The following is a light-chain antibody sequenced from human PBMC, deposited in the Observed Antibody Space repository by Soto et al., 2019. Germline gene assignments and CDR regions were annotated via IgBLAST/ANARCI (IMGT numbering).Light chain of an antibody. CDR2: EAS. Sequence: IGLTHSPGTLSLSPWEVATLSCRASQSVNNFLAWYQQRPGQAPRLLMYEASNRATGVPARFSGSGSGTDFTLTISSLEPEDFAIYYCQQRRNWPPTFGQGTKVDIK. CDR3: QQRRNWPPT. CDR1: QSVNNF. J-gene: IGKJ1*01. V-gene: IGKV3-11*01.